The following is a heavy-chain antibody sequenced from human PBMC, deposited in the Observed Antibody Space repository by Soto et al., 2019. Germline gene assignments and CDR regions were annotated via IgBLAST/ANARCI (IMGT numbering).Heavy chain of an antibody. Sequence: GGSLRLSCAASGFTFSSYAMHWVRQAPGKGLEWVAVISYDGSNKYYADSVKGRFTISRDNSKNTLYLQMNSLRAEDTAVYYCARDPDSSGWYVLDYWGQGTLVTVSS. CDR1: GFTFSSYA. J-gene: IGHJ4*02. CDR3: ARDPDSSGWYVLDY. D-gene: IGHD6-19*01. V-gene: IGHV3-30-3*01. CDR2: ISYDGSNK.